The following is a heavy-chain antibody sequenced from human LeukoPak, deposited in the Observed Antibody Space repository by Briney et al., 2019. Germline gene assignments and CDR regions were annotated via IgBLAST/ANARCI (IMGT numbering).Heavy chain of an antibody. CDR1: RGSINNNNHY. V-gene: IGHV4-39*01. CDR3: ARLSCSGDRWKSAWDEY. J-gene: IGHJ4*02. CDR2: IHSRRGT. Sequence: PSETLSLTCTLSRGSINNNNHYWGWSRQPPGNGLESNGRIHSRRGTHYSPSLKGRVTICFDTSKNQFSVKLTSVTAADTAVYFCARLSCSGDRWKSAWDEYWGQGMLVTVSA. D-gene: IGHD2-15*01.